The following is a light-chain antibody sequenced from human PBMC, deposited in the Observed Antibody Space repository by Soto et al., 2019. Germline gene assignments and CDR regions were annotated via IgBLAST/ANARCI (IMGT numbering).Light chain of an antibody. CDR3: SSYTNINTRACV. V-gene: IGLV2-14*01. Sequence: QSALTQPASVSGSPGQSITISCTGTSGDIGSYNRVSWYQQHPAKAPKLIIYEVTDRPSVVSNRFSGSKSGNTASLTISGLQAEDEAEYYCSSYTNINTRACVFGTGTKVTVL. J-gene: IGLJ1*01. CDR2: EVT. CDR1: SGDIGSYNR.